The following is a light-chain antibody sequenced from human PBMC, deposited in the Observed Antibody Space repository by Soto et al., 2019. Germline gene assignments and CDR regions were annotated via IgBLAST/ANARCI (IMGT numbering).Light chain of an antibody. CDR1: SSDVGSYNV. V-gene: IGLV2-23*03. CDR2: EGT. Sequence: QSALTQPASVSGSPGQSITISCTGTSSDVGSYNVVSWYQQHPGKAPKLIIYEGTKRPSGVSDRFSGSKSGNTASLTISGLQAEDEADYYCCSYAGSGTVKFGGGTKLTVL. CDR3: CSYAGSGTVK. J-gene: IGLJ2*01.